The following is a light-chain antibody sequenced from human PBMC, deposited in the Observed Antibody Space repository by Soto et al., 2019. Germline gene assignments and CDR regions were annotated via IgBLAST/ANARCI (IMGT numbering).Light chain of an antibody. V-gene: IGKV1-12*01. CDR3: LQDHNYPWT. CDR1: QVISSW. Sequence: DIQMTQSPSSVSASVGDTVTVSCRASQVISSWLAWYQQKPGRAPNLLIYKASTLQTGVPSRFSGSGFGTDFTLTISSLQPEDFATYYCLQDHNYPWTFGQGTKVDIK. J-gene: IGKJ1*01. CDR2: KAS.